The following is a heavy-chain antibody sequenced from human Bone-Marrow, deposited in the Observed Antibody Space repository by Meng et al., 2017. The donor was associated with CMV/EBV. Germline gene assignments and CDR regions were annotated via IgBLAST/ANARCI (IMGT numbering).Heavy chain of an antibody. CDR1: GFSFDDYA. CDR3: AKGLGYCSSISCPGYFQH. Sequence: SLKISCAASGFSFDDYAMHWVRQAPGKGLEWVSGIRWNSGSIGYADSVKGRFTISRDNAKNSLYLQMNSLRAEDTALYYCAKGLGYCSSISCPGYFQHWGQGTRVTVSS. J-gene: IGHJ1*01. CDR2: IRWNSGSI. D-gene: IGHD2-2*01. V-gene: IGHV3-9*01.